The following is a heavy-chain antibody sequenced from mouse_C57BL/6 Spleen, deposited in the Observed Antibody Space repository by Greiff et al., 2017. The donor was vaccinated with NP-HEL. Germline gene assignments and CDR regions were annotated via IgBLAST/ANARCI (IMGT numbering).Heavy chain of an antibody. J-gene: IGHJ2*01. CDR1: GFTFSDYY. V-gene: IGHV5-16*01. Sequence: EVNLVESEGGLVQPGSSMKLSCTASGFTFSDYYMAWVRQVPEKGLEWVANINYDGSSTYYLDSLKSRFIISRDNAKNILYLQMSSLKSEDTATYYCARVNWDYFDYWGQGTTLTVSS. D-gene: IGHD4-1*02. CDR2: INYDGSST. CDR3: ARVNWDYFDY.